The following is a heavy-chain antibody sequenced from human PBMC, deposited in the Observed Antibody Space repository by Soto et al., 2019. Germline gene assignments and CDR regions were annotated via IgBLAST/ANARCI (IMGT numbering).Heavy chain of an antibody. CDR2: ISGYNGDT. Sequence: GASVKVSCKASGYTFTRYGISWVRQAPGQGLEWMGWISGYNGDTNYAQKFQGRVSMTIDTSTTTAYMELRGLTSDATAVYYCAKNGQPPYYYYGLDVWGQGTKVTVSS. D-gene: IGHD2-8*01. J-gene: IGHJ6*02. V-gene: IGHV1-18*01. CDR3: AKNGQPPYYYYGLDV. CDR1: GYTFTRYG.